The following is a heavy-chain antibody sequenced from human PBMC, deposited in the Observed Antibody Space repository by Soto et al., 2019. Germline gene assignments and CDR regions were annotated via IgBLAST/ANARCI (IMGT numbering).Heavy chain of an antibody. J-gene: IGHJ6*02. CDR2: MNPNSGNT. CDR1: GYTFTSYD. D-gene: IGHD4-17*01. Sequence: ASVKVSCKASGYTFTSYDINWVRQATGQGLEWMGWMNPNSGNTGYAQKFQGRVTMTRNTSISTAYMELSSLRSEDTAVYYCARGRSGTTVFYYYYYYGMDVWGQGTTVTVSS. CDR3: ARGRSGTTVFYYYYYYGMDV. V-gene: IGHV1-8*01.